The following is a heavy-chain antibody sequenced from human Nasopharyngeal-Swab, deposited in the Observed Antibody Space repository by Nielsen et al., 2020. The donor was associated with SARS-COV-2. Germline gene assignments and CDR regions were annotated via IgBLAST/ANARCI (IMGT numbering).Heavy chain of an antibody. D-gene: IGHD3-10*01. V-gene: IGHV3-23*01. Sequence: GESLKISCAASGFTFNIYAMAWVRRAPGRGLEWVSAISASGGSTYYSNSVKGRFSISSDNSKNTLFLQMNSLTVDDTALYYCAKDDVVRGDAFDFWGQGTMVTVSS. CDR2: ISASGGST. J-gene: IGHJ3*01. CDR3: AKDDVVRGDAFDF. CDR1: GFTFNIYA.